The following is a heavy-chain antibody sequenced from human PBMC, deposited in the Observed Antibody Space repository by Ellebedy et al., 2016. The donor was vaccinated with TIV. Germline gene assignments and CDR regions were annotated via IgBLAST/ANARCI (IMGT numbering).Heavy chain of an antibody. J-gene: IGHJ3*02. CDR2: ITGSGVST. Sequence: GGSLRLSXAASAFTFSRYAMSWVRQAPGKGLEWVSAITGSGVSTYYADSAKGRFTISRDNSKNTLYLQMNSLRAEDTAVYYCAKPSNPDCSSTSCYAADAFDIWGQGTMVTVSS. V-gene: IGHV3-23*01. CDR3: AKPSNPDCSSTSCYAADAFDI. CDR1: AFTFSRYA. D-gene: IGHD2-2*01.